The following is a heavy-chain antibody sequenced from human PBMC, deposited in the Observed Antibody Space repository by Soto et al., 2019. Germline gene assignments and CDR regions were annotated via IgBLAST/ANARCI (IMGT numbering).Heavy chain of an antibody. Sequence: SETLSLTCTVSGGSINNHYWSWIRQPPGKGLEWIGYIYYTGSTYYNPSLKSRVTMSVDTSKNQFSLKLTSVTAADTAVYYCARMGDFWSGPGELDPWGQGTLVTVSS. CDR2: IYYTGST. CDR3: ARMGDFWSGPGELDP. D-gene: IGHD3-3*01. J-gene: IGHJ5*02. V-gene: IGHV4-59*08. CDR1: GGSINNHY.